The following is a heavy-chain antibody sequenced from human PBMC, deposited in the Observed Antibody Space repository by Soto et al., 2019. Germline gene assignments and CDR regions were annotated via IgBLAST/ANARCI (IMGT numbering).Heavy chain of an antibody. D-gene: IGHD6-13*01. CDR1: GFTFSSYG. V-gene: IGHV3-30*03. CDR2: ISYDGSNK. Sequence: GGSLRLSCAASGFTFSSYGMHWVRQAPGKGLEWVAVISYDGSNKYYADSVKGRFTISRDNSKNTLYLQMNSLRAEDTAVYYCARPRYSSSPWHAFDIWGQGTMVTVSS. CDR3: ARPRYSSSPWHAFDI. J-gene: IGHJ3*02.